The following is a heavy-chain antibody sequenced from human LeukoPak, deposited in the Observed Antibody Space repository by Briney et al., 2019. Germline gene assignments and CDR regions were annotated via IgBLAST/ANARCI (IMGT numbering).Heavy chain of an antibody. J-gene: IGHJ4*02. CDR1: GFTFGSYG. V-gene: IGHV3-30*18. CDR2: ISSDGRNK. Sequence: PGGSLRLSCAASGFTFGSYGMHWVRQAPGKGLEWVAVISSDGRNKYFGDSVKGRFSISRDNSKNTLSLQMNSLRPEDTAVYYCVKDGHSVTIFDYWGRGTLVTVSS. CDR3: VKDGHSVTIFDY. D-gene: IGHD4-17*01.